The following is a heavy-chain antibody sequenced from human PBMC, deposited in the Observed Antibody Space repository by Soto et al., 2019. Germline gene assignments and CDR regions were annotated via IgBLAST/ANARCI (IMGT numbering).Heavy chain of an antibody. J-gene: IGHJ4*02. CDR1: GFTFSSYA. CDR2: ISGSGGST. V-gene: IGHV3-23*01. CDR3: AKPPYYYGSGPFDY. Sequence: GGSLRLSCAASGFTFSSYAMSWVRQAPGKELEWVSAISGSGGSTYYADSVKGRFTISRDNSKNTLYLQMNSLRAEDTAVYYCAKPPYYYGSGPFDYWGQGTLVTVSS. D-gene: IGHD3-10*01.